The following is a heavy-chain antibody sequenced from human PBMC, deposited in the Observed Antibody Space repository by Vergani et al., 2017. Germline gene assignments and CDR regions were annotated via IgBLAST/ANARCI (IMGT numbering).Heavy chain of an antibody. J-gene: IGHJ4*02. CDR3: ARRLLRGYSYGSFDY. D-gene: IGHD5-18*01. CDR1: GGSISSSSYY. V-gene: IGHV4-39*01. Sequence: QLQLQESGPGLVKPSETLSLTCTVSGGSISSSSYYWGWIRQPPGKGLEWIGSIYYSGSTYYNPSLKSRVTISVDTSKNQFSLKLSSVTAADTAVYYSARRLLRGYSYGSFDYWGQGTLVTVSS. CDR2: IYYSGST.